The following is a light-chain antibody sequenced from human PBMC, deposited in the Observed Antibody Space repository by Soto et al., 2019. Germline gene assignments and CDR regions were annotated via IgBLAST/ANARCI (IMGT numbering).Light chain of an antibody. Sequence: DIVMTQSPLSLPVTPGEPASISCSSSQILLHSNGYNYLDWYLQKPGQSPQLLIYLGSNRSSGVPDRFSGSGSGTDFTLKISRVEAEDVGVYYCMQALQTPTFGQGTKVDI. J-gene: IGKJ1*01. CDR1: QILLHSNGYNY. CDR2: LGS. V-gene: IGKV2-28*01. CDR3: MQALQTPT.